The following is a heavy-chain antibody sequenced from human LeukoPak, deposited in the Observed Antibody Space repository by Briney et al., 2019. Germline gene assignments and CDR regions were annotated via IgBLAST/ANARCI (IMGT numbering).Heavy chain of an antibody. CDR2: INPNSGGT. CDR3: ARVWARPRGAFDI. D-gene: IGHD3-16*01. V-gene: IGHV1-2*02. CDR1: GYTFTGYY. J-gene: IGHJ3*02. Sequence: ASVKVSCKASGYTFTGYYMHWVRQAPGQGLEWMGWINPNSGGTNYAQKFQGRVTTTRDTSISTAYMELSRLRSDDTAVYYCARVWARPRGAFDIWGQGTMVTVSS.